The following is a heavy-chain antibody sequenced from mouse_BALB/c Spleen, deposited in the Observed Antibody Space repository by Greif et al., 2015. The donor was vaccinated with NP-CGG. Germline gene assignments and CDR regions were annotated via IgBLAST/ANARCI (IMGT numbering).Heavy chain of an antibody. Sequence: VQVVESGAELAKPGASVKMSCKASGYTFTSYWMHWVKQRPGQGLEWIGYINPSTGYTKYNQKFKDKATLTADKSSSTAYMQLSSLTSEDSAVYYCAKGEYGNFHPYWGQGTLVTVSA. D-gene: IGHD2-10*02. V-gene: IGHV1-7*01. CDR3: AKGEYGNFHPY. J-gene: IGHJ3*01. CDR1: GYTFTSYW. CDR2: INPSTGYT.